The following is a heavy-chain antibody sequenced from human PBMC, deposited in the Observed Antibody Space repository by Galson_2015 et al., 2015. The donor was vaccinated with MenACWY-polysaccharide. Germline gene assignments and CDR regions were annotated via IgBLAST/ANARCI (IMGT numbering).Heavy chain of an antibody. CDR1: GFTLSSHF. CDR3: ARYCSGVRCYSGLDY. CDR2: VTGSGGDT. D-gene: IGHD2-15*01. V-gene: IGHV3-23*01. Sequence: SLRLSCAASGFTLSSHFMTWVRQAPGKGLEWVSTVTGSGGDTYYADSVKGRFTIFRDNSKNTLNLQMNSLGAEDTALYYCARYCSGVRCYSGLDYWGQGTLVTVSS. J-gene: IGHJ4*02.